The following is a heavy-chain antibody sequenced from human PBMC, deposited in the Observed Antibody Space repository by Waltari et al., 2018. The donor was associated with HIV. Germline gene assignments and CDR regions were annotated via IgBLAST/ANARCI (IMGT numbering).Heavy chain of an antibody. D-gene: IGHD3-3*01. CDR2: ISYDGSNK. J-gene: IGHJ6*02. V-gene: IGHV3-30*18. Sequence: QVQLVESGGGVVQPGRSLRLPCAASGFTFSSYGMHWVRQAPGKGLEWVAVISYDGSNKYYADSMKGRFTISRDNSKNTLYLQMNSLRAEDTAVYYCAKDARFLDLDYYYGMDVWGQGTTVTVSS. CDR3: AKDARFLDLDYYYGMDV. CDR1: GFTFSSYG.